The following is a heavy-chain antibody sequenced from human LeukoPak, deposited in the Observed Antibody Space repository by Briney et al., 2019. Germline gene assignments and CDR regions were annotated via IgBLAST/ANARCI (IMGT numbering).Heavy chain of an antibody. D-gene: IGHD4-17*01. CDR3: ARIPADYGDYVEAGDY. CDR2: IIPIFGTA. Sequence: SVKVSCKASGYTFTGYYMHWVRQAPGQGLEWMGGIIPIFGTANYAQKFQGRVTITTDESTSTAYMELSSLRSEDTAVYCCARIPADYGDYVEAGDYWGQGTLVTVSS. V-gene: IGHV1-69*05. CDR1: GYTFTGYY. J-gene: IGHJ4*02.